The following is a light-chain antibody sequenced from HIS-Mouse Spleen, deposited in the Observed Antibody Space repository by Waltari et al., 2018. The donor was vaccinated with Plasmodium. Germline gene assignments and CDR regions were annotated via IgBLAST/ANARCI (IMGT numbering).Light chain of an antibody. CDR3: YSTDSSGNHRV. Sequence: SYELPQPPSVSVSPGKTARITCAGDALTQQYPYWYQQKSGQAPGLVIYEDSKRPSGIPERFSGSSSGTMATLTISGAQVEDEADYYCYSTDSSGNHRVFGGGTKLTVL. V-gene: IGLV3-10*01. J-gene: IGLJ3*02. CDR1: ALTQQY. CDR2: EDS.